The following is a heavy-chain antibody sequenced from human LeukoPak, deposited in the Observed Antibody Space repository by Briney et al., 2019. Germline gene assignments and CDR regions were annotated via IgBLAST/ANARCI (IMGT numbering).Heavy chain of an antibody. CDR1: GFTFSDYT. Sequence: GGSLRLSCAASGFTFSDYTMSWVRQAPGKGLEWVSSIGSVTTYIYYADSVKGRFTISRDNAKNSLSLQMNSLRAEDTAVYYCARAIAVAGPYYFDYWGQGTLVTVSS. CDR3: ARAIAVAGPYYFDY. D-gene: IGHD6-19*01. J-gene: IGHJ4*02. V-gene: IGHV3-21*01. CDR2: IGSVTTYI.